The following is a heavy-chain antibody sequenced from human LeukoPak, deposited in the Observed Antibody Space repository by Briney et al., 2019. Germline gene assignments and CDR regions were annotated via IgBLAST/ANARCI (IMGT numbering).Heavy chain of an antibody. D-gene: IGHD5-24*01. CDR2: IYYSGST. V-gene: IGHV4-61*08. CDR1: GDSISSGGYY. Sequence: SETLSLTCTVSGDSISSGGYYWSWIRQPPGKGLEWIGYIYYSGSTNYNPSLKSRVTISVDTSKNQFSLKLSSVTAADTAVYYCARQISGWLDSDAFDIWGQGTMVTVSS. CDR3: ARQISGWLDSDAFDI. J-gene: IGHJ3*02.